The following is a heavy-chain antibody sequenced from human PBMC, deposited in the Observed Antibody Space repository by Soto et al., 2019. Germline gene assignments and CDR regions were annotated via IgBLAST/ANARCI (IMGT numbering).Heavy chain of an antibody. CDR1: GYTFTIYG. D-gene: IGHD3-3*02. J-gene: IGHJ6*02. CDR2: ISAYNGNT. Sequence: ASVKVSCKASGYTFTIYGISWVRQAPGQGLEWMGWISAYNGNTNYAQKLQGRVTMTTDTSTSTAYMELRSLRSDDTAVYYCARDHFPHFWSGSAYYYYGMDVWGQGTTVTAP. CDR3: ARDHFPHFWSGSAYYYYGMDV. V-gene: IGHV1-18*01.